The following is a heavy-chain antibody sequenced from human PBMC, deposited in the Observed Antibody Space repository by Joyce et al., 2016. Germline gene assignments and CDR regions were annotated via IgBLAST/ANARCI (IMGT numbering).Heavy chain of an antibody. CDR2: ITWNSGTV. V-gene: IGHV3-9*01. Sequence: DVQLVESGGGLVQPGRSLRLSCAASGFTFHDYAMHWVRQGPGKGLEWVASITWNSGTVGHADSVKGRFTISRDNAKSSLYMELNNLRREDTAFYYCAKGSHASRWSEIDNWGQGTLVTVSS. CDR1: GFTFHDYA. CDR3: AKGSHASRWSEIDN. D-gene: IGHD6-13*01. J-gene: IGHJ4*02.